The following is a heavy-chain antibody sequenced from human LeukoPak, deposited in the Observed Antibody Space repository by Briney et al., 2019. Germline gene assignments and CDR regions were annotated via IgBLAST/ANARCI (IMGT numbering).Heavy chain of an antibody. CDR3: ARDQGFWSGSAFDI. D-gene: IGHD3-3*01. J-gene: IGHJ3*02. CDR1: GGYFTSYF. Sequence: PSETLSLTCAVSGGYFTSYFWTWIRQPPGKGLEWIGNIFHIGSTKYNPSLKSRVTISVDTSKNQFSLKLSSVTAADTAVYYCARDQGFWSGSAFDIWGQGTMVTVSS. V-gene: IGHV4-59*01. CDR2: IFHIGST.